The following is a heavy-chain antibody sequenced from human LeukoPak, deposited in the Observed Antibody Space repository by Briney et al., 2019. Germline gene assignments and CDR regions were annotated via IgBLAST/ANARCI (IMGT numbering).Heavy chain of an antibody. CDR2: IRDSGTTI. Sequence: GGSLRLSCTASGFTFGLSSMNWVRQAPGKGLEWASYIRDSGTTIYYADSVKGRFTISRDNAKNSRYLQMNSLTAEDTAVYFCARDSRSHCGTAACYGPYFDYWGQGILVTVSS. J-gene: IGHJ4*02. CDR1: GFTFGLSS. D-gene: IGHD2-2*01. V-gene: IGHV3-48*01. CDR3: ARDSRSHCGTAACYGPYFDY.